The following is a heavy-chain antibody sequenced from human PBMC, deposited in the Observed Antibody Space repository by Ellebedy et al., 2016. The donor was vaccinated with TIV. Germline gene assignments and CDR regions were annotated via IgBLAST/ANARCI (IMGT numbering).Heavy chain of an antibody. D-gene: IGHD3-9*01. CDR3: ARGSDVLRYFDWVTDCLDD. J-gene: IGHJ4*02. Sequence: GESLKISXAASGFTFSSYSMNWVRQAPGKGLEWVSSISSSSSYIYYADSVKGRFTISRDNAKNSLYLQMNSLRAEDTGIYYCARGSDVLRYFDWVTDCLDDWGQGTLVTVSS. CDR1: GFTFSSYS. V-gene: IGHV3-21*01. CDR2: ISSSSSYI.